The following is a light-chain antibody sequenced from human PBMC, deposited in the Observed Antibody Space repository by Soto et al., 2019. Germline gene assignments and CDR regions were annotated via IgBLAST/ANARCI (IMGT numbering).Light chain of an antibody. J-gene: IGKJ1*01. Sequence: DIQMTQSPSTLSTSLGYIFPITCLSSQSISGWLAWYQQKPGKAPKLLIYDVSSLESGVPSRFSGSGSGTEFTLAISSLQPDDFATYYCQQYNSYPWTFGQGTKVDIK. CDR2: DVS. CDR3: QQYNSYPWT. CDR1: QSISGW. V-gene: IGKV1-5*01.